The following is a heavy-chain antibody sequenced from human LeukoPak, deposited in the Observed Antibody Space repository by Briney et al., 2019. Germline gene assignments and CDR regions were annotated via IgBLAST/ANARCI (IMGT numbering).Heavy chain of an antibody. CDR3: ATDLGDIVATIPFDP. Sequence: GGSLRLSCAASGFTFSSYAMHWVRQAPGKGLEWVAVISYDGSNKYYADSVKGRFTISRDNSKNTLYLQMNSLRAEDTAAYYCATDLGDIVATIPFDPWGQGTLVTVSS. CDR2: ISYDGSNK. J-gene: IGHJ5*02. D-gene: IGHD5-12*01. V-gene: IGHV3-30-3*01. CDR1: GFTFSSYA.